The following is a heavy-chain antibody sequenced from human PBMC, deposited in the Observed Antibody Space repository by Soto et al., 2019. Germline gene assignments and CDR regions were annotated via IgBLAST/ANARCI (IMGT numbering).Heavy chain of an antibody. Sequence: QVQLVQSGAEVKKPGSSLKVSCKASGGTFSSDSFSWVRQAPGQGLEWMGGIIPMFDTPIYEQKFQDRGTITADESTSTAYMQLSSLRSGDTAVYYCARYCGLDRDFNYWGQGSLVTVSS. V-gene: IGHV1-69*12. D-gene: IGHD2-21*01. CDR2: IIPMFDTP. CDR1: GGTFSSDS. J-gene: IGHJ4*02. CDR3: ARYCGLDRDFNY.